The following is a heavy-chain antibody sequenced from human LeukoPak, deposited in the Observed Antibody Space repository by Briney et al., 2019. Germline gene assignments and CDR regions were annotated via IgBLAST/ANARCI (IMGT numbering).Heavy chain of an antibody. CDR3: AKERGYCSGGSCYEKRYYFDY. CDR1: GGSISSYF. V-gene: IGHV4-59*01. J-gene: IGHJ4*02. Sequence: SETLSLTCTVSGGSISSYFWSWIRQPPGKGLEWIGYIYYSGTTNYSPSLKSRVTISADTSKNQFSLKLSSVTAADTAVYYCAKERGYCSGGSCYEKRYYFDYWGQGTLVTVSS. CDR2: IYYSGTT. D-gene: IGHD2-15*01.